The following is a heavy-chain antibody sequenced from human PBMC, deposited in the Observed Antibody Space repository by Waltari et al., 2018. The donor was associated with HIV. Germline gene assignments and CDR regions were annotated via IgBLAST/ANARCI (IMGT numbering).Heavy chain of an antibody. CDR1: GYTLTELS. V-gene: IGHV1-24*01. CDR2: FDPEDGET. D-gene: IGHD3-22*01. Sequence: QVQLVQSGAEVKKPGASVKVSCKVSGYTLTELSMHWVRQAPGKGLEWMGGFDPEDGETIYAQKFQGRVTMTEDTSTDTAYMELSSLRSEDTAVYYCATGVIVVVIKDDAFDIWGQGTMVTVSS. J-gene: IGHJ3*02. CDR3: ATGVIVVVIKDDAFDI.